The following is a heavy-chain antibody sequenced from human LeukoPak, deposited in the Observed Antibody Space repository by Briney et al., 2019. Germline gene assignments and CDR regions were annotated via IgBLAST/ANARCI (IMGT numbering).Heavy chain of an antibody. Sequence: ASVTVSCKASGGTFSSYTINWVRQAPGQGLEWMGRIIPTLDMTNYAQKFQGRVTITADKSTSTAYMELSSLRSEDTAVYFCASPRQNYYDSAGSFDMWGQGTMVTVSS. CDR1: GGTFSSYT. CDR3: ASPRQNYYDSAGSFDM. D-gene: IGHD3-22*01. V-gene: IGHV1-69*02. J-gene: IGHJ3*02. CDR2: IIPTLDMT.